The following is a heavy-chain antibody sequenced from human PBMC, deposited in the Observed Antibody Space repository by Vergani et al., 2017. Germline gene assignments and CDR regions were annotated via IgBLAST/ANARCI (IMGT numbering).Heavy chain of an antibody. V-gene: IGHV4-59*08. D-gene: IGHD6-19*01. CDR2: IYYSGST. Sequence: QVQLQESGPGLVKPSETLSLTCTVSGGSISSYYWSWIRQPPGKGLEWIGYIYYSGSTNYNPSLKSRVTISVDTSKNQFSLKLSSVTAADTAVYYCARSSSGWYVVFDYWGQGTLVTVSS. CDR1: GGSISSYY. J-gene: IGHJ4*02. CDR3: ARSSSGWYVVFDY.